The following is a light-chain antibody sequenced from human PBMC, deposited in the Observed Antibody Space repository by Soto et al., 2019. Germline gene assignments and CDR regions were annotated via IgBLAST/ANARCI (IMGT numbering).Light chain of an antibody. J-gene: IGKJ2*01. CDR1: QRVSGN. CDR2: GAS. V-gene: IGKV3-15*01. Sequence: EILMTQSPATLSVSPGESATLSCRASQRVSGNLAWYQQKPGQAPRLLIYGASTRATGIPARFSGRGSGTEFILTINNMQSEDFAGYYWQQYNDWPPYTFGQGTKLEMK. CDR3: QQYNDWPPYT.